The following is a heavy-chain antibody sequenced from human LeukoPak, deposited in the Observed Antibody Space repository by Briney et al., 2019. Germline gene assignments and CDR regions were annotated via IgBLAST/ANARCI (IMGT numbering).Heavy chain of an antibody. J-gene: IGHJ4*02. Sequence: GGSLRLSCAASGFTFSSYGMHWVRQAPGKGLEWVAVISYDGSNKYYADSVKGRFTISRDNSKNTLYLQMNSLRAEDTAVYYCAKGGAVAGGYFDYWGQGTLVTVSS. CDR3: AKGGAVAGGYFDY. V-gene: IGHV3-30*18. D-gene: IGHD6-19*01. CDR2: ISYDGSNK. CDR1: GFTFSSYG.